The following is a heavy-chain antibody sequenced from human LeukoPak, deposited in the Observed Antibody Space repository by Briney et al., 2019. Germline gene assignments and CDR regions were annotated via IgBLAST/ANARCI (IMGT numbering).Heavy chain of an antibody. CDR1: GFTFSSYA. D-gene: IGHD5-18*01. CDR2: ISWNSGSI. Sequence: GGSLRLSCAVSGFTFSSYAMSWVRQAPGKGLEWVSGISWNSGSIGYADSVKGRFTISRDNAKNSLYLQMNSLRAEDTALYYCAKDIVDTAAYYFDYWGQGTLVTVSS. V-gene: IGHV3-9*01. CDR3: AKDIVDTAAYYFDY. J-gene: IGHJ4*02.